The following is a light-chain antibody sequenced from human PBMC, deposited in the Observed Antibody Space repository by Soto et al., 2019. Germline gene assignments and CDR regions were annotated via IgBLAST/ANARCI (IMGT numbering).Light chain of an antibody. CDR3: QQYDNVPFT. J-gene: IGKJ3*01. V-gene: IGKV1-33*01. CDR2: DAS. Sequence: DIQMTQSPSSLSASVGDRVTITCQASQDISNYLNWYQHEPGKAPKLLIYDASNLETGVPSRFSGSGSGTDFTFTISSLQPEDIATYYCQQYDNVPFTFGPGTKVDIK. CDR1: QDISNY.